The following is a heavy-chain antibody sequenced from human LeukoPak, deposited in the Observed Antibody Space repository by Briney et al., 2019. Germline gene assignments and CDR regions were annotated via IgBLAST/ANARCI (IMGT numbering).Heavy chain of an antibody. CDR1: GFTFGDYA. J-gene: IGHJ4*02. CDR3: TRENGSGSYWFDY. D-gene: IGHD3-10*01. V-gene: IGHV3-49*03. CDR2: IRSKAYGGTT. Sequence: PGGSLRLSCTASGFTFGDYAMSWFRQAPGKGLEWVGFIRSKAYGGTTEYAASVKGRFTISRDDSKSIAYLQMNSLKTEDTAVYYCTRENGSGSYWFDYWGQGTLVTVSS.